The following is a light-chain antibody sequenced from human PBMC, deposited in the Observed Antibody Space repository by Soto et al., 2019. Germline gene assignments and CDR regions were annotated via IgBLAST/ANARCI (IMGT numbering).Light chain of an antibody. CDR3: QQYNSYLWT. CDR1: QSISSW. V-gene: IGKV1-5*01. CDR2: DAS. J-gene: IGKJ1*01. Sequence: DIQMTQSPSTLSASVGDRVTITCRASQSISSWLAWYQQKPGKAPKLLIYDASNLESGVPSRFSGSGSGTEFTLTISSLQPDDLATYYCQQYNSYLWTFGQGTKVEIK.